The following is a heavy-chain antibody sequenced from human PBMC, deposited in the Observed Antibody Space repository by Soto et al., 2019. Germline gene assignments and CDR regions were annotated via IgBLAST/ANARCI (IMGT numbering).Heavy chain of an antibody. D-gene: IGHD4-4*01. CDR2: FHYTGIS. V-gene: IGHV4-59*12. CDR3: ARTRDGYSSY. J-gene: IGHJ4*02. CDR1: EGSIRGYY. Sequence: SETLSLTCTVSEGSIRGYYWSWIRQPPGKGLEWIGYFHYTGISNYNSSLKSRVTMSLDTSKNQFSLKLSSVRAEDTAVYYCARTRDGYSSYWGQGTLVTVSS.